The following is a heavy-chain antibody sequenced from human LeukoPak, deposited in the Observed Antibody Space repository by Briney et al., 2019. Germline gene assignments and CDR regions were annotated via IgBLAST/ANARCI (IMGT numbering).Heavy chain of an antibody. CDR3: AKETYSGSYSTFDY. J-gene: IGHJ4*02. D-gene: IGHD1-26*01. V-gene: IGHV3-23*01. CDR1: GFTFRSYA. Sequence: GGSLRLSXAASGFTFRSYAMSWVRQAPGKGLEWVSAISGSGGSTYYADSVKGRFTISRDNSKNTLYLQMNSLRAEDTAVYYCAKETYSGSYSTFDYWGQGTLVTVSS. CDR2: ISGSGGST.